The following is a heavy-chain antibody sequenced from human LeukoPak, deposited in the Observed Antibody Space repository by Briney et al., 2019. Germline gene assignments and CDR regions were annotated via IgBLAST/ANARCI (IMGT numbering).Heavy chain of an antibody. CDR1: GGSISSYQ. CDR3: ARVGVDYSGNILKYFFDY. J-gene: IGHJ4*02. V-gene: IGHV4-59*12. Sequence: SETLSLTCTVSGGSISSYQWSWLRQPPGKGLEWIGHIYYSGSANYNPSLTSRVIISVDTSKNQFSLKLSPVIAADTAVYYCARVGVDYSGNILKYFFDYWGQGTLVTVSS. D-gene: IGHD4-23*01. CDR2: IYYSGSA.